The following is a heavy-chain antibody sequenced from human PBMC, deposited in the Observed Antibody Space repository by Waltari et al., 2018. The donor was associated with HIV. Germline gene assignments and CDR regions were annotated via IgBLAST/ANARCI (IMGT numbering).Heavy chain of an antibody. CDR1: GSPLSDLS. CDR2: FDPKNGKP. Sequence: QVHLIQSAFAMTRPGASVTIACKVSGSPLSDLSMQWVRQVPGHRLEWMGGFDPKNGKPVYSQRFWGRVSLAEDTSEDTAYLELNRLTSDDTAVYYCVTLYKQSPLYSNFWGQGTLVTVSP. D-gene: IGHD2-15*01. CDR3: VTLYKQSPLYSNF. V-gene: IGHV1-24*01. J-gene: IGHJ1*01.